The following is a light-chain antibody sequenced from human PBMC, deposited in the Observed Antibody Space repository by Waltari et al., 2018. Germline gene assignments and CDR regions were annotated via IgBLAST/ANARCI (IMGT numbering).Light chain of an antibody. Sequence: DIQMIQSPSSLSASVGDRLTITCRSSQSIASNLNWYQQKPGRAPKLLIFLASNLQSGVPSRFSGSGSGTDFTLTINNLQPEDFALYSCQQSNSSPHTFGGGTKVESK. J-gene: IGKJ4*01. CDR2: LAS. V-gene: IGKV1-39*01. CDR1: QSIASN. CDR3: QQSNSSPHT.